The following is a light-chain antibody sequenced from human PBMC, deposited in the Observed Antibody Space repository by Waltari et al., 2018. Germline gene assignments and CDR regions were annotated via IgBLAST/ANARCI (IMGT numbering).Light chain of an antibody. V-gene: IGKV3-20*01. CDR2: GAS. CDR3: QQFGTSPPTG. Sequence: EIVLTQSPGTLSLSPGERATLSCRASQTIYNKYLAWYQQKSGQAPRLLIYGASSRATGIPDRFSGSGSCTDFTLTISRLEPEDFAVYFCQQFGTSPPTGFGPGTRLDVK. J-gene: IGKJ3*01. CDR1: QTIYNKY.